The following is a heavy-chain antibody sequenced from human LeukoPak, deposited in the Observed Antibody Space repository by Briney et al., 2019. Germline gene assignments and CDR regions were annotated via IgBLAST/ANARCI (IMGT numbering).Heavy chain of an antibody. V-gene: IGHV1-69*13. CDR2: IIPIFGTA. Sequence: ASVKVSCKASGGTFSSYAISWVRQAPGQGLEWMGGIIPIFGTANYAQKFQGRVTITADESTSTAYMELSSLRPDDTAVYYCARGAWCTFHWFDPWGQGTLVTVSS. J-gene: IGHJ5*02. D-gene: IGHD2-8*02. CDR1: GGTFSSYA. CDR3: ARGAWCTFHWFDP.